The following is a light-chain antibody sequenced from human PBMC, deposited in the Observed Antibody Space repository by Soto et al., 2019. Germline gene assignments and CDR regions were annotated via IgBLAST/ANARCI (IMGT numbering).Light chain of an antibody. J-gene: IGKJ1*01. V-gene: IGKV3-15*01. Sequence: ERVMTQSPATLSVSPGERATLSCRASQSVNRNLAWYQVRPGQAPRILIYGASTRATGIPDRFSGSGSGTEFTLTISSLQSEDFAVYYCQQYNSWLMTFGQGTKVEIK. CDR2: GAS. CDR1: QSVNRN. CDR3: QQYNSWLMT.